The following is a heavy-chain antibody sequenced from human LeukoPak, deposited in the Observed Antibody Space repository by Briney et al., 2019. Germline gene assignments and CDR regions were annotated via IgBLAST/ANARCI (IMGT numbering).Heavy chain of an antibody. CDR3: ARERNTIFGVVPDY. CDR1: GGSISSGGYY. J-gene: IGHJ4*02. Sequence: SETLSLTCTVSGGSISSGGYYWRWIRQHPGKGLEWIVYIYYSGSTYYNPSLKSRVTISVDTSKNQFSLKLSSVTAADTAVYYCARERNTIFGVVPDYWGQGTLVTVSS. V-gene: IGHV4-31*03. D-gene: IGHD3-3*01. CDR2: IYYSGST.